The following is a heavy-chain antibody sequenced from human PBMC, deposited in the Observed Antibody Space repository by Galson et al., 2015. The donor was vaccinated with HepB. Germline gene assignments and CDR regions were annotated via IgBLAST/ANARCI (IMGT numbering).Heavy chain of an antibody. CDR2: ISSSSSYT. D-gene: IGHD2-21*02. CDR3: ARDRGGADYYFDY. V-gene: IGHV3-11*06. CDR1: GFTFSDYY. J-gene: IGHJ4*02. Sequence: SLRLSCAAPGFTFSDYYMSWIRQAPGKGLEWVSYISSSSSYTNYADSVKGRFTISRDNSKNTLYLQMNSLRAEDTAVYYCARDRGGADYYFDYWGQGTLVTVSS.